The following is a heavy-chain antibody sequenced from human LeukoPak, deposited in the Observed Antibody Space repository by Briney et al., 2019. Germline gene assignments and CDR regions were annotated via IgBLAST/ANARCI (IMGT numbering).Heavy chain of an antibody. CDR1: GFTFSSYA. D-gene: IGHD3-10*01. CDR3: ARGSRFGELFNSYQPNWFDP. Sequence: PGASLRLSCAASGFTFSSYAMHWVRQAPGKGLEWVAVISYDGSNKYYADSVKGRFTISRDNSKNTLYLQMNSLRAEDTAVYYCARGSRFGELFNSYQPNWFDPWGQGTLVTVSS. CDR2: ISYDGSNK. V-gene: IGHV3-30-3*01. J-gene: IGHJ5*02.